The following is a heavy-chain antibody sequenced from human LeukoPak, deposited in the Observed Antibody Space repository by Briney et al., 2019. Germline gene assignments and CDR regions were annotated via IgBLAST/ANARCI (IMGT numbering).Heavy chain of an antibody. D-gene: IGHD2-15*01. CDR3: ARPRGYCSGGSCYFYFDY. CDR1: GFTFSSYE. V-gene: IGHV3-48*03. CDR2: ISSSGSTI. J-gene: IGHJ4*02. Sequence: GGSLRLSCAASGFTFSSYEMNWVRQAPGKGLEWVSYISSSGSTIYYANSVKGRFTISRDNAKNSLYLQMNSLRAEDTAVYYCARPRGYCSGGSCYFYFDYWGQGTLVTVSS.